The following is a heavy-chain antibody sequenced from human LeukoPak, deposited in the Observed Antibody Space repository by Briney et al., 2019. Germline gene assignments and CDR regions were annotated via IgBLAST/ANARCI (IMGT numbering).Heavy chain of an antibody. J-gene: IGHJ3*02. CDR3: ARDTLVYADSPDAFDI. CDR2: ISSSSSYI. D-gene: IGHD4-17*01. Sequence: GGSLRLSCAASGFTFSSHGMNWVRQAPGKGLEWVSSISSSSSYIYYADSVKGRVTVSRDNAKNSLFLQMNSLRDEDTAVYYCARDTLVYADSPDAFDIWGQGTMVTVSS. V-gene: IGHV3-21*01. CDR1: GFTFSSHG.